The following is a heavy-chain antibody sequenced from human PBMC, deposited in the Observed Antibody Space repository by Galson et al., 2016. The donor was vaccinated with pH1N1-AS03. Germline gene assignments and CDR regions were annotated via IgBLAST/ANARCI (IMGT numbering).Heavy chain of an antibody. CDR3: ARWDGIAEAGAGFDF. CDR2: ISWNSGSI. Sequence: SLRLSCAASGFTFDNYAIHWVRQAPGKGLEWVAGISWNSGSIGYAGSVKGRFTISRDNAKNSLFLQINSLRAEDTAFYYCARWDGIAEAGAGFDFWGQGTLVTVSS. J-gene: IGHJ4*02. V-gene: IGHV3-9*01. CDR1: GFTFDNYA. D-gene: IGHD6-19*01.